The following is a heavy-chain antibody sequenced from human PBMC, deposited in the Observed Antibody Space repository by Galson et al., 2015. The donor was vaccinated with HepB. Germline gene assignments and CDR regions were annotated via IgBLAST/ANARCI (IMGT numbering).Heavy chain of an antibody. CDR1: GGSVSSGSYY. J-gene: IGHJ4*02. Sequence: SETLSLTCTVSGGSVSSGSYYWSWIRQPPGKGLEWIGYIYYSGSTYYNPSLKSRVTISVDTSKNQFSLKLSSVTAADTAVYYCARQVSGGSGWYGGFDYWGQGTLVTVSS. D-gene: IGHD6-19*01. CDR2: IYYSGST. V-gene: IGHV4-39*01. CDR3: ARQVSGGSGWYGGFDY.